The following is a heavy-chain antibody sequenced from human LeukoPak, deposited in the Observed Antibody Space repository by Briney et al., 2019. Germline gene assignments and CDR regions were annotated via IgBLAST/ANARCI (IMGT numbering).Heavy chain of an antibody. CDR1: GFTFSSYW. CDR2: INSDGSST. D-gene: IGHD3-3*01. Sequence: PGGSLRLSCAASGFTFSSYWMHWVRQAPGKGLVWVSRINSDGSSTSYADSVKGRFTISRDNAKNTLYLQMNSLRAEDTAVYYCARVSIPFTIFGVVKLYYYGMDVWGQGTTVTVSS. J-gene: IGHJ6*02. CDR3: ARVSIPFTIFGVVKLYYYGMDV. V-gene: IGHV3-74*01.